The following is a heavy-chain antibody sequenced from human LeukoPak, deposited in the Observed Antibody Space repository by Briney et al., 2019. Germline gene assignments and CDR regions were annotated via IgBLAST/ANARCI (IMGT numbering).Heavy chain of an antibody. Sequence: PGGSLRISCAASGFTISSNYMTWVRQAPGKGLEWVSVIYSGGSTYYTDSVKGRFTISRDDSKNTVYLQLNSLRGEDTAIYSCAISRYLDWGGAFDMWGQGTMVTVSS. CDR2: IYSGGST. CDR3: AISRYLDWGGAFDM. V-gene: IGHV3-66*01. D-gene: IGHD3-9*01. J-gene: IGHJ3*02. CDR1: GFTISSNY.